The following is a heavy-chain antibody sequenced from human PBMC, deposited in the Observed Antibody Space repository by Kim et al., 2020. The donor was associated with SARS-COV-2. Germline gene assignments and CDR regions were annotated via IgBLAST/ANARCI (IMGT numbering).Heavy chain of an antibody. V-gene: IGHV4-34*01. D-gene: IGHD3-16*01. Sequence: NYNPSLKSRVTISVDTAKNQFSLKLSSVTAADTAVYYCARARGDLNWFDPWGQGTLVTVSS. CDR3: ARARGDLNWFDP. J-gene: IGHJ5*02.